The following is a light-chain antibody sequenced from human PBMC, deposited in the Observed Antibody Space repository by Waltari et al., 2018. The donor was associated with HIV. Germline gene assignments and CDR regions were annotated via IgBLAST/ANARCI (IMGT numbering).Light chain of an antibody. J-gene: IGKJ4*01. CDR3: QQFNGYPLT. CDR1: QDISRY. V-gene: IGKV1-9*01. Sequence: DIQLTQSPSFLPASVGDSVTITCRASQDISRYLAWYQQTPGKALKLLIFGASNLHSGVPSRFSGSGSGTEFILTISSLQPEDFATYYCQQFNGYPLTFGGGTKVEIK. CDR2: GAS.